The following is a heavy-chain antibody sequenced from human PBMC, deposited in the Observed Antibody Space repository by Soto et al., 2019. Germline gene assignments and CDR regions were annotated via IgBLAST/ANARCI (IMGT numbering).Heavy chain of an antibody. CDR2: INPNSGST. J-gene: IGHJ3*02. V-gene: IGHV1-2*02. D-gene: IGHD2-15*01. CDR1: GYTFTGYY. Sequence: ASVKVSCKASGYTFTGYYIHWVRQAPGQGLEWMGWINPNSGSTNYAQKFQGRVTMTKDTSISTTYMDLSRLRSDNTAVYYCARYCSSVSCYDEIWGQGTMVTVSS. CDR3: ARYCSSVSCYDEI.